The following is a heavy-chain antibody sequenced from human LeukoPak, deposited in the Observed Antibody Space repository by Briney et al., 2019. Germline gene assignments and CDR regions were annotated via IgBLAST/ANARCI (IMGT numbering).Heavy chain of an antibody. D-gene: IGHD6-13*01. CDR1: GFTFSSYS. Sequence: GGSLRLSCAASGFTFSSYSMNWVRQAPGKGLEWVSSISSSSSYIYYADSVKGRFTISRDNAKNSLYLQMNSLRAEDTALYYCAKDRGSSWSFDYWGREPWSPSPQ. V-gene: IGHV3-21*04. CDR2: ISSSSSYI. CDR3: AKDRGSSWSFDY. J-gene: IGHJ4*02.